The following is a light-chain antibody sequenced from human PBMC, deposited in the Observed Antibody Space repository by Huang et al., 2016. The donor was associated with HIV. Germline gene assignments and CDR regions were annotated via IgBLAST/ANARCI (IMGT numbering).Light chain of an antibody. V-gene: IGKV4-1*01. J-gene: IGKJ2*01. CDR2: WAS. Sequence: DIVMTQSPDSLAVSLGERATINCKPSQSVLYSSNNKNYLAWYQQKPGQPPKLLIYWASTRESGVPDRFSGSGSGTDFTLTISSLQAEDVAVYYCQQYYSTPPLFGQGTKLEIK. CDR3: QQYYSTPPL. CDR1: QSVLYSSNNKNY.